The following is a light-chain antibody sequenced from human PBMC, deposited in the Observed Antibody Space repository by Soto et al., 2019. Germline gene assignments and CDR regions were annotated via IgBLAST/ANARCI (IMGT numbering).Light chain of an antibody. CDR1: SSDIGGYNS. J-gene: IGLJ1*01. CDR2: DVS. Sequence: QSVLTQSPSASGSPGQSVTISCTGTSSDIGGYNSVSWYQQHPGKAPKVMIYDVSKRPSGAPDRFSGSKSGNTASLTVSALQAEDEADYYCSSYTDRNNLVFGTGTKVTVL. CDR3: SSYTDRNNLV. V-gene: IGLV2-8*01.